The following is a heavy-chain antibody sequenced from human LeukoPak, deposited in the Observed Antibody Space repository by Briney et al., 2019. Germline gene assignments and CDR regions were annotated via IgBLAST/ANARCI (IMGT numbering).Heavy chain of an antibody. V-gene: IGHV3-23*01. CDR1: GFTFSSYA. D-gene: IGHD3-22*01. CDR3: ASLPMIVVVNDAFDI. Sequence: PGGSLRLSCAASGFTFSSYAMSWVRQAPGKGLEWVSAISSSGGSTYYADSVKGRFTISRDNSKNTLYLQMNSLRAEDTAVYYCASLPMIVVVNDAFDIWGQGTMVTVSS. CDR2: ISSSGGST. J-gene: IGHJ3*02.